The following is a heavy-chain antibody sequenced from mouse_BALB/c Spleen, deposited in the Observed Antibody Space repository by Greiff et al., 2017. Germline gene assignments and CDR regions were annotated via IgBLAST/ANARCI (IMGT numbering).Heavy chain of an antibody. J-gene: IGHJ3*01. CDR2: ISSGGST. CDR3: ARDYGSSY. V-gene: IGHV5-6-5*01. D-gene: IGHD1-1*01. Sequence: EVQRVESGGGLVKPGGSLKLSCAASGFTFSSYAMSWVRQTPEKRLEWVASISSGGSTYYPDSVKGRFTISRDNARNILYLQMSSLRSEDTAMYYCARDYGSSYWGQGTLVTVSA. CDR1: GFTFSSYA.